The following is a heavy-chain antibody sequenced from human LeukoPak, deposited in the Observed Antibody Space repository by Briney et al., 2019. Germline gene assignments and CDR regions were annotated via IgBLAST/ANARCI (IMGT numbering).Heavy chain of an antibody. CDR2: INPNSGGT. D-gene: IGHD6-19*01. V-gene: IGHV1-2*04. CDR1: GYTFTGYY. Sequence: ASVKVSCKASGYTFTGYYMHWVRQAPGQGLEWMGWINPNSGGTNYAQKFQGWVTMTRDTSISTAYMELSRLRSDDTAVYYCERSGIAVAGTGFDYWGQGTLVTVSS. J-gene: IGHJ4*02. CDR3: ERSGIAVAGTGFDY.